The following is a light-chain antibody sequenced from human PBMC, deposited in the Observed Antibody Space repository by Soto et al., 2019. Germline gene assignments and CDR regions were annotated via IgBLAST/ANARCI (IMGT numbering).Light chain of an antibody. J-gene: IGLJ1*01. CDR2: EVS. Sequence: QSALTQPASVSGPPGQSITISCTGTSSDVGDWNYVSWYQQHPGKAPRVMIYEVSNRPSGVSDRFSGSKSGNTASLTISGLQPDDEADYFCGSYTSSTTLLVFGGGTKVTVL. V-gene: IGLV2-14*01. CDR3: GSYTSSTTLLV. CDR1: SSDVGDWNY.